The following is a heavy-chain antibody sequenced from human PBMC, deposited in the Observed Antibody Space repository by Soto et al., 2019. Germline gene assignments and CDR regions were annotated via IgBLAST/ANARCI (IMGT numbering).Heavy chain of an antibody. CDR2: ISSSGSTI. CDR3: ASRYSSSSGFDY. Sequence: PGGSLRLSCAASGFTFSSYEMNWVRQAPGKGLEWVSYISSSGSTIYYADSVKGRFTISRDNAKNSLYLQMNSLRAEDTAVYYCASRYSSSSGFDYWGQGTLVTVSS. CDR1: GFTFSSYE. D-gene: IGHD6-6*01. V-gene: IGHV3-48*03. J-gene: IGHJ4*02.